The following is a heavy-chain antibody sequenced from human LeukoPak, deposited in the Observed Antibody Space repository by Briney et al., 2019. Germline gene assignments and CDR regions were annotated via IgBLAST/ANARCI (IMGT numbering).Heavy chain of an antibody. Sequence: PSETLSLTCAVYGGSFSGYYWSWIRQPPGKGLEWIGTIYYSGSTYYDPSLKSRVTISVDTSKNQFSLNLNSVTAADTAVYYCARGGTLMTMVNWGQGTLVTVSS. CDR2: IYYSGST. CDR1: GGSFSGYY. CDR3: ARGGTLMTMVN. D-gene: IGHD4/OR15-4a*01. V-gene: IGHV4-34*01. J-gene: IGHJ4*02.